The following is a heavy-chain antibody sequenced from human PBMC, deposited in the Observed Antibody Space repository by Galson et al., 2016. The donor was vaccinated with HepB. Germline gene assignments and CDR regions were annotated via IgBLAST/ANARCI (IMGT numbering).Heavy chain of an antibody. CDR3: VKDLRGRYSYGYNAFHI. CDR1: GFTFNSYD. D-gene: IGHD5-18*01. Sequence: SLRLSCAASGFTFNSYDMYWVRQAPGKGLEWVAFIWYDGSKKFYADSVKGRFTISRDRSQNTLSLQMDSLRAEDTALYYCVKDLRGRYSYGYNAFHIWGQGTMVIVSS. CDR2: IWYDGSKK. V-gene: IGHV3-33*06. J-gene: IGHJ3*02.